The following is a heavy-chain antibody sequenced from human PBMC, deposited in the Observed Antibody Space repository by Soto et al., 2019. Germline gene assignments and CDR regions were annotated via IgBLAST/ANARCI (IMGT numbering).Heavy chain of an antibody. CDR1: GYTFSNYG. J-gene: IGHJ5*02. CDR3: ARVVPGAEAWFGP. D-gene: IGHD2-2*01. CDR2: ISLYSDGT. Sequence: GASVKVSCKTSGYTFSNYGITWVRQAPGQPLEWLGWISLYSDGTNYAQKFQGRVSMTTDISTTTAYMELRSLRSDDTAVYYCARVVPGAEAWFGPWGQGTLVTVSS. V-gene: IGHV1-18*01.